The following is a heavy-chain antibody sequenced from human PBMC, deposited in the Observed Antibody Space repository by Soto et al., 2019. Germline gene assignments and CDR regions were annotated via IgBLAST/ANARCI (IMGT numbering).Heavy chain of an antibody. V-gene: IGHV3-23*01. CDR1: GFSFSTYA. CDR2: ISGSGGST. CDR3: AKVGRSGWFDAFAI. D-gene: IGHD6-19*01. Sequence: EVQLLESGGGWVQPGGSLRLSCAASGFSFSTYALSLVRQAPGKGLDLVSVISGSGGSTDYAGSVKGRFTISRDNSKNALYLQMNSLSAEDTALYYCAKVGRSGWFDAFAIWGQGPMVTVSS. J-gene: IGHJ3*02.